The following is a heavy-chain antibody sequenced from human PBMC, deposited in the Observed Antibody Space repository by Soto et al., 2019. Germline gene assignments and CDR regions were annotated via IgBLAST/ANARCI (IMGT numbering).Heavy chain of an antibody. CDR3: ARDKGGTSTS. Sequence: PSETLSLTCTVSGASINSSAWWSWVRQAPGRGLEWIGDIYRGGNTNYNPSLKGRLIVSIDKSKNQFSLNLNSVTAADTAIYYSARDKGGTSTSSGQGALITVSS. CDR2: IYRGGNT. J-gene: IGHJ5*02. V-gene: IGHV4-4*02. CDR1: GASINSSAW. D-gene: IGHD1-7*01.